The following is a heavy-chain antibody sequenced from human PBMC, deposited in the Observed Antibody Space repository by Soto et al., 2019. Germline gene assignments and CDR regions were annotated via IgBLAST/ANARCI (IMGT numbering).Heavy chain of an antibody. D-gene: IGHD4-17*01. V-gene: IGHV4-31*03. Sequence: QVQLQESGPGLVKPSQTLSLTCTVSGGSISSGNYYWSWIRQHPGNGLEWVGSIYYSGTTYYNPSLKSRVTKSLGTSKTQFSLKLSSVTAADTAVYYCARGDYGDRGVRDFWGQGTLVTVSS. CDR1: GGSISSGNYY. J-gene: IGHJ4*02. CDR2: IYYSGTT. CDR3: ARGDYGDRGVRDF.